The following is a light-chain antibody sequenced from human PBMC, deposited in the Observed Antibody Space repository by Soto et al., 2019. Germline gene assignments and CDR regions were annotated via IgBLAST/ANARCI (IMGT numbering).Light chain of an antibody. V-gene: IGKV3-15*01. Sequence: EIVMTQSPATLSVSPGERATLSCRASQSISSNLAWYQQKPGQAPRLLMFRTSSRATGFPARFSGSGSGTEFNLTISSLQSEDFGVYYCQQYDSSPYTFGQGTKLEIK. CDR2: RTS. CDR1: QSISSN. CDR3: QQYDSSPYT. J-gene: IGKJ2*01.